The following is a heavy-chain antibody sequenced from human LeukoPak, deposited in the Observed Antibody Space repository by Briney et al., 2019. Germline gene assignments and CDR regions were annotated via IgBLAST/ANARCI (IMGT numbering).Heavy chain of an antibody. V-gene: IGHV1-2*02. CDR1: GYTFTGYY. CDR2: INPNSGGT. Sequence: ASVKVSCKASGYTFTGYYMHWVRQAPGQGLEWMGWINPNSGGTNYAQKFQGRVAMTRDTSISTAYMELSRLRSDDTAVYYCARDRRRIAAAGTPVYNWFDPWGQGTLVTVSS. CDR3: ARDRRRIAAAGTPVYNWFDP. D-gene: IGHD6-13*01. J-gene: IGHJ5*02.